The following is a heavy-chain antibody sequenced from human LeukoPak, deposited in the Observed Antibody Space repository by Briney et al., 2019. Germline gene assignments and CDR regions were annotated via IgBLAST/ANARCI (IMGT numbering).Heavy chain of an antibody. J-gene: IGHJ4*02. D-gene: IGHD2-21*01. V-gene: IGHV4-38-2*02. CDR1: SYSISSVYY. CDR3: ARVNAPVATFDY. Sequence: TLSLTCTVSSYSISSVYYGGWIGRPPGKGREGIATISHSGSTYYTPSLKSRLTISLDTSKNQFSLKLSSVTAADTAVYYCARVNAPVATFDYWGQGALVTVSS. CDR2: ISHSGST.